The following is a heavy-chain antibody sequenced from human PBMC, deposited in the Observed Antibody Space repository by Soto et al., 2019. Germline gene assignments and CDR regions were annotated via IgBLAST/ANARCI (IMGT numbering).Heavy chain of an antibody. CDR1: GFTFSNAW. Sequence: PGGSLRLSCAASGFTFSNAWMNWVRQAPGKGLEWVGRIKSKTDGGTTDYAAPVKGRFTISRDDSKNTLYLQMNSLKTEDTAVYYCTTDLYYYDSSGYYLDAFDIWGQGTMVTVSS. CDR2: IKSKTDGGTT. J-gene: IGHJ3*02. V-gene: IGHV3-15*07. D-gene: IGHD3-22*01. CDR3: TTDLYYYDSSGYYLDAFDI.